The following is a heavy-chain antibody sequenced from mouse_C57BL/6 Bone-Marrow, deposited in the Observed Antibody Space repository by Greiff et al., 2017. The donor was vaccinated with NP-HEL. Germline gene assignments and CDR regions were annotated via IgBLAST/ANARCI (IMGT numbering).Heavy chain of an antibody. CDR1: GYTFTSYG. Sequence: VQLQQSGAELARPGASVKLSCKASGYTFTSYGISWVKQRTGQGLEWIGEIYPRSGNTYYNEKFKGKATLTADKSSSTAYMELRSLTSEDSAVYFCARSPYYYGSSTWCAYGGQGTLVTVSA. CDR3: ARSPYYYGSSTWCAY. CDR2: IYPRSGNT. J-gene: IGHJ3*01. V-gene: IGHV1-81*01. D-gene: IGHD1-1*01.